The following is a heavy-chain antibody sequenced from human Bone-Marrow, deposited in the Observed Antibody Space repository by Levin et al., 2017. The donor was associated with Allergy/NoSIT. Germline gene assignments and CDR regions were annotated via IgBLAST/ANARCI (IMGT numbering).Heavy chain of an antibody. J-gene: IGHJ6*02. CDR2: INPYTGGT. V-gene: IGHV1-2*02. Sequence: GGSLRLSCKASGYSFTGYHMHWVRQAPGQGLEWMGWINPYTGGTKYAQKFHDRLTTTRDTSISTAYMELNRLGSDDTAVYFCARGEGHENYYYGMDVWGQGTTVTVSS. CDR3: ARGEGHENYYYGMDV. CDR1: GYSFTGYH.